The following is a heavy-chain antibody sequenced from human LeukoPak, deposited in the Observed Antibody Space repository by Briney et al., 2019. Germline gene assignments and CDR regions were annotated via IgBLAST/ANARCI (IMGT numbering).Heavy chain of an antibody. V-gene: IGHV3-20*04. CDR2: INWNGGST. CDR3: ARDRGYYEDPHDAFDI. Sequence: PGGSLRLSCAASGFTFDDYGMNWVRQVPGKGLEWVSSINWNGGSTGYADSVKGRFTISRDNAKNSLYLQMNSLRAEDTAVYYCARDRGYYEDPHDAFDIWGQGTMVTVSS. D-gene: IGHD3-22*01. J-gene: IGHJ3*02. CDR1: GFTFDDYG.